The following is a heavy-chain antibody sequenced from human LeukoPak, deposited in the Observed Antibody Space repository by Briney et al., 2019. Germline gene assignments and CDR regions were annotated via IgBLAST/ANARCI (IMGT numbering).Heavy chain of an antibody. J-gene: IGHJ2*01. CDR3: ASRDGYNLWWYFDL. CDR1: GGSISTSGSY. Sequence: SENLSRNCTVSGGSISTSGSYWGWVRQPPGKGLEWIGIIYYSGSTYYNPSLKSRVTISVDTSKNQFSLKLSSETAADTAVYYCASRDGYNLWWYFDLWGRGTLVTVSS. D-gene: IGHD5-24*01. CDR2: IYYSGST. V-gene: IGHV4-39*01.